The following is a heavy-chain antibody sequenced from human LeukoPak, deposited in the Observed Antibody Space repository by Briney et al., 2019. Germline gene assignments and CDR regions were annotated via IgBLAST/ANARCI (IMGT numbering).Heavy chain of an antibody. CDR2: IYYSGST. V-gene: IGHV4-39*07. Sequence: SETLSLTCTVSGGSISSSSYYWGWIRQPPGKGLEWIGSIYYSGSTYYNPSLKSRVTISVDTSKNQFSLKLSSVTAADTAVYYCARADRVAARVYYFDYWGQGTPVTVSS. J-gene: IGHJ4*02. CDR3: ARADRVAARVYYFDY. CDR1: GGSISSSSYY. D-gene: IGHD2-15*01.